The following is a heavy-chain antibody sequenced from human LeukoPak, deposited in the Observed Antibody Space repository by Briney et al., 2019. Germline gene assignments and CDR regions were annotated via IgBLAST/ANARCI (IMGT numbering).Heavy chain of an antibody. J-gene: IGHJ4*02. CDR3: AKTTIFGVVTHPPHFDY. Sequence: GGSLRLSCAASGFTFSSYAMSWVRQAPGKGLEWVSAISGSGGSTYYADSVKGRFTISRDNSKNTLYLQMNSLRAEDTAVYYCAKTTIFGVVTHPPHFDYWGQGTLVTVSS. D-gene: IGHD3-3*01. V-gene: IGHV3-23*01. CDR2: ISGSGGST. CDR1: GFTFSSYA.